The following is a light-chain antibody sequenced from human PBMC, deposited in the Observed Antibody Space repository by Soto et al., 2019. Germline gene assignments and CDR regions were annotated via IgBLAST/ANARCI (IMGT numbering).Light chain of an antibody. V-gene: IGKV3-20*01. J-gene: IGKJ2*01. Sequence: EIVLTQSPGTLSLSPGERATLSCRASQSVSSSYLAWYQQKPGQAPRLLIYGASGRAAGIPDRFSGSGSGTDFTLTISRLEPEDSAVYYCQQYGNSPTFGQGTKREIK. CDR3: QQYGNSPT. CDR2: GAS. CDR1: QSVSSSY.